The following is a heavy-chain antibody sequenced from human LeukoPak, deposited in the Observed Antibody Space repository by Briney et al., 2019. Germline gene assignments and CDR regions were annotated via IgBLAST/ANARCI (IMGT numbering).Heavy chain of an antibody. CDR3: ASAIVVVVAATGRYYGMDV. J-gene: IGHJ6*02. CDR2: IIPILGIA. CDR1: GGTFSSYA. D-gene: IGHD2-15*01. V-gene: IGHV1-69*04. Sequence: ASVKVSCKASGGTFSSYAISWVRQAPGQWLEWMGRIIPILGIANYAQKCQGRVTITADKSTSTAYMELSSLRSEDTAVYYCASAIVVVVAATGRYYGMDVWGQGTTVTVSS.